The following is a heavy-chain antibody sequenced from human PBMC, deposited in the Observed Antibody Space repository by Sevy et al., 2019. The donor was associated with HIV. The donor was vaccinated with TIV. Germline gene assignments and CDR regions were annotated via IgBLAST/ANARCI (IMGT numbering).Heavy chain of an antibody. CDR3: ARGQGYCSGGSCYFYY. CDR1: GFTFSSYG. Sequence: GGSLRLSCAASGFTFSSYGMHWVRQAPGKGLEWVAVIWYDGSNKYYADSVKGRFTISRDNSKNTLYLQMNSLRAEDTAVYYCARGQGYCSGGSCYFYYWGQGTLVTVSS. D-gene: IGHD2-15*01. V-gene: IGHV3-33*01. CDR2: IWYDGSNK. J-gene: IGHJ4*02.